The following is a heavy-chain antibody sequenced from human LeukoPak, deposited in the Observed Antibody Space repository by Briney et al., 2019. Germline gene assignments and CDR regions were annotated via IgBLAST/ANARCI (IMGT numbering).Heavy chain of an antibody. CDR2: INHSGST. D-gene: IGHD4-11*01. J-gene: IGHJ6*02. V-gene: IGHV4-34*01. Sequence: PSETLSLTCAVYGGSFSGYYWSWIRQPPGKGLEWIGEINHSGSTNYNPSLKSRVTISVDTSKNQFSLKLSSVTAADTAVYYCARVYLDYLYGMDVWGQGTTVTVSS. CDR1: GGSFSGYY. CDR3: ARVYLDYLYGMDV.